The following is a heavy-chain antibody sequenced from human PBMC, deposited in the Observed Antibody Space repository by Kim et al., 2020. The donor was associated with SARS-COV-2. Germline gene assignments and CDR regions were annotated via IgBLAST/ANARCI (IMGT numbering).Heavy chain of an antibody. CDR3: ARSGSPDY. J-gene: IGHJ4*02. CDR2: IGTTGGNT. D-gene: IGHD3-3*01. CDR1: GFTFTNYA. V-gene: IGHV3-23*01. Sequence: GGSLRLSCAASGFTFTNYAMTWVRQAPGKGLEWVSTIGTTGGNTYYADSVKGRFTNSRDNSKNTVCLQMSSLRDGDTAVYYCARSGSPDYWGPGTLVTVS.